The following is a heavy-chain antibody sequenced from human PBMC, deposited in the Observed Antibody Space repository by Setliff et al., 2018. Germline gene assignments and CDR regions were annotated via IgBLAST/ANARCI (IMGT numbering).Heavy chain of an antibody. CDR3: ARNAITGTTRKYYYYMDV. CDR1: GYTFTGYF. J-gene: IGHJ6*03. CDR2: TIPTLGLP. D-gene: IGHD1-7*01. V-gene: IGHV1-69*10. Sequence: SVEVSCQASGYTFTGYFIHSVRQAPGNGPEWMGATIPTLGLPTYAQKFQGRVTITADISTGTAYMELSSLRSEDTAVYYCARNAITGTTRKYYYYMDVWGKGTTVTVSS.